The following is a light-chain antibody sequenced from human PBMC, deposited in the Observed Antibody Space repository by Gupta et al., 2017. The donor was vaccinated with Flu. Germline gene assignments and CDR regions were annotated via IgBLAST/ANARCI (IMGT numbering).Light chain of an antibody. CDR1: QSISSN. Sequence: SPATLSVSPGERATLSCRASQSISSNLAWYQQKPGQAPRLLIYGASTRATGIPARISGSGSGTEFTLTISSLQSEDFVVYYCQQYHYWWTFGQGTKVEIK. CDR2: GAS. V-gene: IGKV3-15*01. CDR3: QQYHYWWT. J-gene: IGKJ1*01.